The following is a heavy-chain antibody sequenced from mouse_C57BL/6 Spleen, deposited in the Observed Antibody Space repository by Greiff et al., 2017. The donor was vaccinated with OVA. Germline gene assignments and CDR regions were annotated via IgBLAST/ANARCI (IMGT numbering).Heavy chain of an antibody. CDR3: ARRYDGYYWYFDV. J-gene: IGHJ1*03. CDR1: EYEFPSHD. D-gene: IGHD2-3*01. CDR2: INSDGGST. V-gene: IGHV5-2*01. Sequence: DVQLVESGGGLVQPGESLKLSCESNEYEFPSHDMSWVRKTPEKRLELVAAINSDGGSTYYPDTMERRFIISRDNTKKTLYLQMSSLKSEDTALYYCARRYDGYYWYFDVWGTGTTVTVSS.